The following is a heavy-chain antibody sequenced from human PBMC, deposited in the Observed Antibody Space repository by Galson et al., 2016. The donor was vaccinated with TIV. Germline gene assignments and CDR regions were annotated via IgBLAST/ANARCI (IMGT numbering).Heavy chain of an antibody. V-gene: IGHV4-38-2*01. Sequence: SETLSLTCAVSGYSISSGYYWGWIRQSPRKGLEWIATISYSGSTLYNPSLTSRVTISLDTSKKQFSLRLTSMSAADTAVYYCATTRVGKCDTSGSFDSWGQGTLVVVSS. D-gene: IGHD6-19*01. CDR2: ISYSGST. J-gene: IGHJ4*02. CDR3: ATTRVGKCDTSGSFDS. CDR1: GYSISSGYY.